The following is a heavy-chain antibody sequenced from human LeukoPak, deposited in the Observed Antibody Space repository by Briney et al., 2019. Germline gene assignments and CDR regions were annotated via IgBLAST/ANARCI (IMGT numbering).Heavy chain of an antibody. CDR2: IYPGDSDT. CDR3: ARLVGATLHFDY. J-gene: IGHJ4*02. Sequence: GESLKISFKGSGYRFTSYWIGWVRPIPGKGLEWMGIIYPGDSDTRYSPSFQGQVTISADKSISTAYLQWSSLKASDTAMYYCARLVGATLHFDYWGQGTLVTVSS. CDR1: GYRFTSYW. V-gene: IGHV5-51*01. D-gene: IGHD1-26*01.